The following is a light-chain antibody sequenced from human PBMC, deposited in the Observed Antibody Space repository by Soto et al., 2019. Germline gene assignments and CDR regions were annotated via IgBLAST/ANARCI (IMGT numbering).Light chain of an antibody. V-gene: IGKV1-12*01. CDR2: AAS. CDR1: QGIGSW. Sequence: DIQMTQSPSSVSASVGDRVTITCRASQGIGSWLAWYQQKAGKAPKLLIYAASNLQSGVPSRFSGSGSGTDFTLTISSLQTEDFATYYCQQANSLPPTFGQGTRLEIK. CDR3: QQANSLPPT. J-gene: IGKJ5*01.